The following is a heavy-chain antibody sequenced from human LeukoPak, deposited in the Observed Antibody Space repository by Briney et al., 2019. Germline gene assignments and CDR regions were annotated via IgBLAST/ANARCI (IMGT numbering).Heavy chain of an antibody. CDR1: GFTFSTYA. J-gene: IGHJ4*02. CDR2: IYSGGST. V-gene: IGHV3-23*03. CDR3: AKDRFGSSWYGDFDY. Sequence: PGGSLRLSCAASGFTFSTYAMTWVRQAPGKGLEWVSVIYSGGSTYYADSVKGRFTISRDNAKNTLYLQMNSLRAEDTAVYYCAKDRFGSSWYGDFDYWGQGTLVTVSS. D-gene: IGHD6-13*01.